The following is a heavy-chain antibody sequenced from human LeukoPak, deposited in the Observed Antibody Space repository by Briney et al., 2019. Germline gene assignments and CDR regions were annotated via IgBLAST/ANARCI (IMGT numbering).Heavy chain of an antibody. D-gene: IGHD6-13*01. CDR2: ISGSGGST. Sequence: PGGSLRLSCAASGFPFSSYAMSWVRQAPGKGLEWVSAISGSGGSTYYADSAKGRFTISRDNSKNTLYLRMNSLRAEDTAVYYCTTSVAAAGYYYYGMDVWGQGTTVTVSS. CDR1: GFPFSSYA. CDR3: TTSVAAAGYYYYGMDV. V-gene: IGHV3-23*01. J-gene: IGHJ6*02.